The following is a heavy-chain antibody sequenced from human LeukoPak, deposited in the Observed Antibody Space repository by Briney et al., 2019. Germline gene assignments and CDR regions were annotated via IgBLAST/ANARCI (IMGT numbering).Heavy chain of an antibody. D-gene: IGHD2-15*01. Sequence: PGRSLRLSCAASGFTFSSYGMYWVRQAPGKGLEWVAVILYDGRNKYYADSVKGRFTISRDNSKNTLYLQMNSLRAEDTAVYYCARDECGGGGCYSSGFDAFDIWGQGTMVTVSS. CDR2: ILYDGRNK. V-gene: IGHV3-33*01. J-gene: IGHJ3*02. CDR1: GFTFSSYG. CDR3: ARDECGGGGCYSSGFDAFDI.